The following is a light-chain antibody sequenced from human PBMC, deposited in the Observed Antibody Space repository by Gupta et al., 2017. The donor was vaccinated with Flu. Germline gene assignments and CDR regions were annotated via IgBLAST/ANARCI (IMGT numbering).Light chain of an antibody. CDR2: QNT. J-gene: IGLJ2*01. Sequence: SPGHTVTISCSGDNLEQKYACWYQQRPGQSPVLVIFQNTKRPTGIPDRFSASNSGNTATLTITGTQLMDEADYYCQAWDSHYVVFGGGTKLTVL. CDR3: QAWDSHYVV. V-gene: IGLV3-1*01. CDR1: NLEQKY.